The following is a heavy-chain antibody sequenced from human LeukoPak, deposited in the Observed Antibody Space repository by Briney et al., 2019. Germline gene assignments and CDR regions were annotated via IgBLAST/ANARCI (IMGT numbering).Heavy chain of an antibody. V-gene: IGHV4-34*01. CDR1: GGPFSGYY. CDR2: INHSGST. J-gene: IGHJ4*02. D-gene: IGHD5-24*01. CDR3: ARGRRDGYNLEYFDK. Sequence: SETLSLTCAVYGGPFSGYYWSWIRQPPGKGLEWIGEINHSGSTNYNPSLKGRVTISVDTSKNQFSLKLSSVTAADTAVYYCARGRRDGYNLEYFDKWGQGTLVTVSS.